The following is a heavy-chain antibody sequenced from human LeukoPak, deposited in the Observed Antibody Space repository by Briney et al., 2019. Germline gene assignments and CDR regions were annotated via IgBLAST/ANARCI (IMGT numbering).Heavy chain of an antibody. D-gene: IGHD3-10*01. J-gene: IGHJ6*02. V-gene: IGHV1-69*04. CDR3: ARGTLPDYYYYGMDV. CDR1: GGTFSSYA. Sequence: SVKVSCKASGGTFSSYAISWVRQAPAQGLEWMGRIIPILGIANYAQKFQGRVTITADKSTSTAYMELSSLRSEDTAVYYCARGTLPDYYYYGMDVWGQGNTVTVSS. CDR2: IIPILGIA.